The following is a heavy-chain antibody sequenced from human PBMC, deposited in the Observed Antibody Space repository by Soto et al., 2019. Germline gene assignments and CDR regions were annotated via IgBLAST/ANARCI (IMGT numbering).Heavy chain of an antibody. J-gene: IGHJ6*02. D-gene: IGHD3-9*01. Sequence: SVKVSCKASGYTFTSYGISWVRQAPGQGLELMGNIIPILDITNYAQKFRGRVTMTADKSTYTAYMELSSLTSGDTAMYYCAREGYDILTGYYKTYYYYGMDVWDQGTTVTVSS. CDR3: AREGYDILTGYYKTYYYYGMDV. CDR2: IIPILDIT. V-gene: IGHV1-69*04. CDR1: GYTFTSYG.